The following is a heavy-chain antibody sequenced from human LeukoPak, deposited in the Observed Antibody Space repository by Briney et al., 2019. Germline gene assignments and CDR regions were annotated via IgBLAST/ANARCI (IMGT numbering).Heavy chain of an antibody. V-gene: IGHV4-38-2*02. CDR2: IYHSGST. J-gene: IGHJ4*02. CDR3: ARVIAYYDSSGYPDY. D-gene: IGHD3-22*01. CDR1: GYSISSGYY. Sequence: PPETLSLTCTVSGYSISSGYYWGWIRQPPGKGLEWIGSIYHSGSTYYNPSLKSRVTISVDTSKNQFSLKLSSVTAADTAVYYCARVIAYYDSSGYPDYWGQGTLVTVSS.